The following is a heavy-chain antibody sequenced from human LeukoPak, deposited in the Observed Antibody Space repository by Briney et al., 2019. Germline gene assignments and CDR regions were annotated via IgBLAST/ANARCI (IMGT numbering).Heavy chain of an antibody. D-gene: IGHD6-13*01. Sequence: SETLSLTCTVSGGSISSQYWSWIRQPPGKGLEWIGYIYYSGSTNYNPSLKSRVTISVDTSKDQFSLKLSSVTAADTAVYYCARYRVAAAGTGFDYWGQGTLVTVSS. J-gene: IGHJ4*02. CDR1: GGSISSQY. CDR3: ARYRVAAAGTGFDY. CDR2: IYYSGST. V-gene: IGHV4-59*11.